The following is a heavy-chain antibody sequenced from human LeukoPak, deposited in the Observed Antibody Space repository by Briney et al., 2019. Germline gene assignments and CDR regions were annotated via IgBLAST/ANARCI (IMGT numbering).Heavy chain of an antibody. CDR2: ISGSGGST. V-gene: IGHV3-23*01. CDR1: GFTFSSYA. J-gene: IGHJ6*03. D-gene: IGHD3-22*01. CDR3: AKTVVDYYDSSGYQTYYYYYMDV. Sequence: GGSLRLSCAASGFTFSSYAMSWVRQAPGKGLEWVSAISGSGGSTYYADSVKGRFTISRDNSKNTLYLQMNSLRAEDTAVYYCAKTVVDYYDSSGYQTYYYYYMDVWGKGTTVTISS.